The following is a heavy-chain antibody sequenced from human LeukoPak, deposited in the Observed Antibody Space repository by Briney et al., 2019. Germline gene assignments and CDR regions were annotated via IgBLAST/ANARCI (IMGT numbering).Heavy chain of an antibody. V-gene: IGHV1-18*01. D-gene: IGHD6-13*01. J-gene: IGHJ3*02. Sequence: ASVKVSCKASGYTFTSYGISWVRQAPGQGLEWMGWISAYNGNTNYARKLQGRVTMTTDTSTSTAYMELRSLRSDDTAVYYCARAATAADAFDIWGQGTMVTVSS. CDR1: GYTFTSYG. CDR3: ARAATAADAFDI. CDR2: ISAYNGNT.